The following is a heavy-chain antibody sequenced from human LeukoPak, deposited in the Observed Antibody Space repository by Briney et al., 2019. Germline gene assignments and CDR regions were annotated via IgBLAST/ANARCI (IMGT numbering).Heavy chain of an antibody. V-gene: IGHV4-59*08. CDR2: IYYSGST. J-gene: IGHJ4*02. CDR3: ARVYGGNGDY. D-gene: IGHD4-23*01. CDR1: GGSITNYY. Sequence: SETLSLTCSVSGGSITNYYWSWIRQPPGQGLEWIGFIYYSGSTSYNPSLKSRVTISVDTSKNHFSLQLSSVTAADTAVYYCARVYGGNGDYWGQGTLVTVSS.